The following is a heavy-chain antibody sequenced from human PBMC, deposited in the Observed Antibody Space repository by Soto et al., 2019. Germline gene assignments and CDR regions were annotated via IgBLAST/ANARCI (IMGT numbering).Heavy chain of an antibody. V-gene: IGHV3-48*02. CDR1: GFTFSSYS. CDR3: ARDGYLYYDFWSGYSKTVHHQPRFDY. Sequence: EVQLVESGGGLVQPGGSLRLSCAASGFTFSSYSMNWVRQAPGKGLEWVSYISSSSSTIYYADSVKGRFTISRDNAKNSLYLQMNSLRDEDTAVYYCARDGYLYYDFWSGYSKTVHHQPRFDYWGQGTLVTVSS. J-gene: IGHJ4*02. CDR2: ISSSSSTI. D-gene: IGHD3-3*01.